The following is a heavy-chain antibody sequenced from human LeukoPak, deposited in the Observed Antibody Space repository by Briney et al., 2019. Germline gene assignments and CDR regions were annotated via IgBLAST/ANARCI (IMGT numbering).Heavy chain of an antibody. Sequence: GGSLRLSCAASGITFSNSWMCWVRQAPGKGLEWVANIKEDGSEKYYVNSVKGRFTISRDNSKNTLYLQMNSLRTEDTALYYCATGKSDASGYDFMLPYWGQGTLVTVSS. J-gene: IGHJ4*02. V-gene: IGHV3-7*03. D-gene: IGHD5-12*01. CDR1: GITFSNSW. CDR3: ATGKSDASGYDFMLPY. CDR2: IKEDGSEK.